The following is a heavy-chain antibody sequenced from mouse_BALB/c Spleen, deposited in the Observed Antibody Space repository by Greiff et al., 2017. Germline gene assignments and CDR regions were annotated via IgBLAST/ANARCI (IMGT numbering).Heavy chain of an antibody. V-gene: IGHV1S81*02. CDR2: INPSNGGT. Sequence: VQLQESGAELVKPGASVKLSCKASGYTFTSYYMYWVKQRPGQGLEWIGEINPSNGGTNFNEKFKSKATLTVDKSSSTAYMQLSSLTSEDSAVYYCTRKGYGSSYGAMDYWGQGTSVTVSA. CDR1: GYTFTSYY. D-gene: IGHD1-1*01. J-gene: IGHJ4*01. CDR3: TRKGYGSSYGAMDY.